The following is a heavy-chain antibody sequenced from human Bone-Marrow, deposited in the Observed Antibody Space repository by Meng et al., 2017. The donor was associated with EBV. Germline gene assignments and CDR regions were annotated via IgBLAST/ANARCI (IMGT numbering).Heavy chain of an antibody. CDR1: RGSIRSSNW. CDR2: IFYGGST. V-gene: IGHV4-4*02. CDR3: AAGFRELVRSRDY. J-gene: IGHJ4*02. Sequence: QPQESRLRPWKPSGTRPLTCFVSRGSIRSSNWWSWVRQPAGQWLEWIGEIFYGGSTNYNPSLESRVTISVDKSKNQFSLKLSSVTAADTAVYYCAAGFRELVRSRDYWGQGTLVTVSS. D-gene: IGHD3-10*01.